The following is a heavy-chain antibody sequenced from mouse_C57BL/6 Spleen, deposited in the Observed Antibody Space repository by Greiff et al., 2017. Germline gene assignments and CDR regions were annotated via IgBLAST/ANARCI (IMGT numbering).Heavy chain of an antibody. J-gene: IGHJ4*01. CDR2: IRSKSNNYAT. Sequence: EVHLVESGGGLVQPKGSLKLSCAASGFSFNTYAMNWVRQAPGKGLEWVARIRSKSNNYATYYADSVKDRFTISRDDSESMLYLQMNNLKTEDTAMYYCVRQAYLLYAMDYWGQGTSVTVSS. CDR3: VRQAYLLYAMDY. V-gene: IGHV10-1*01. D-gene: IGHD5-5*01. CDR1: GFSFNTYA.